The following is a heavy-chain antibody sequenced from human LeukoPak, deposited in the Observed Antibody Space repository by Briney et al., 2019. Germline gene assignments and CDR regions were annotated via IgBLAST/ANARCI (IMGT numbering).Heavy chain of an antibody. D-gene: IGHD3-10*01. CDR1: GFTFSTYT. V-gene: IGHV3-23*01. CDR2: ISGDGYST. J-gene: IGHJ4*02. CDR3: AKDFGRNLGGLGY. Sequence: GGSLRLSCAASGFTFSTYTMAWVRQAPGGGLEWVSGISGDGYSTYYADSVKGRFAISRDNSKSTLYLQMNSLRAEDTAVYYCAKDFGRNLGGLGYWGRGTRVTV.